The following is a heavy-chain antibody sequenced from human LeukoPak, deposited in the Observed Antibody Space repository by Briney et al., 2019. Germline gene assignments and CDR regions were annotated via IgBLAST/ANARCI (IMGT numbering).Heavy chain of an antibody. D-gene: IGHD2-2*01. V-gene: IGHV4-39*07. CDR2: IYYSGST. CDR1: GGSGGSISSSNY. CDR3: ARYEAQSSPDAFDI. J-gene: IGHJ3*02. Sequence: PSGTLSLTCAVSGGSGGSISSSNYWSWVRQPPGKGLEWIGSIYYSGSTYYNPSLKSRVTISVDTSKNQFSLKLSSVTAADTAVYYCARYEAQSSPDAFDIWGQGTMVTVSS.